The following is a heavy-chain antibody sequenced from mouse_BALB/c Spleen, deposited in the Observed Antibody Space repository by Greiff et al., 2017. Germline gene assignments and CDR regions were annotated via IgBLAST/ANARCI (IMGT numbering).Heavy chain of an antibody. CDR1: GYSITSDYA. Sequence: EVQLVESGPGLVKPSQSLSLTCTVTGYSITSDYAWNWIRQFPGNKLEWMGYISYSGSTSYNPSLKSRISITRDTSKNQFFLQLNSVTTEDTATYYCARIGYYSWFAYWGQGTLVTVSA. V-gene: IGHV3-2*02. CDR2: ISYSGST. D-gene: IGHD2-3*01. J-gene: IGHJ3*01. CDR3: ARIGYYSWFAY.